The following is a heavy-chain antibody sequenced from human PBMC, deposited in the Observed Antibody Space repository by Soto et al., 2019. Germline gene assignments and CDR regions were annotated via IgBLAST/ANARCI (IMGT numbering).Heavy chain of an antibody. CDR1: GGTFSSYT. V-gene: IGHV1-69*08. CDR3: AREVGHVIAVADWFEP. CDR2: IIPILGIA. J-gene: IGHJ5*02. Sequence: QVQLVQSGAEVKKPGSSVKVSCKASGGTFSSYTISWVRQAPGQGLEWMGRIIPILGIANYAQKFQGRVTITADKSTSTAYMELSSMRSEDTDVYDCAREVGHVIAVADWFEPWGQGTLVTVS. D-gene: IGHD6-19*01.